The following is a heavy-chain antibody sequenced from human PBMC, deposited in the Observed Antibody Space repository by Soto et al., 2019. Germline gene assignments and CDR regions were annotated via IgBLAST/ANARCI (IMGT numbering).Heavy chain of an antibody. D-gene: IGHD3-3*01. CDR2: ILPVFGMV. CDR1: RGTFNTSP. J-gene: IGHJ6*02. Sequence: QVQLAQSGAEVKKPGSSVRVSCQTSRGTFNTSPISWMRQAPGQGLEWLGDILPVFGMVNYAKQFQDRLTLTADDSTIGASMELSRLTPEDTAVYFCATPHLRGRHYDFRSPPTASLYHYGLGVWGQGTTVIVSS. V-gene: IGHV1-69*01. CDR3: ATPHLRGRHYDFRSPPTASLYHYGLGV.